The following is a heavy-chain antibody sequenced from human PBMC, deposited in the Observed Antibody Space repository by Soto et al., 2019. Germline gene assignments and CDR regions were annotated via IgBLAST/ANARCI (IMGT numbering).Heavy chain of an antibody. CDR1: GFTFSSYA. J-gene: IGHJ6*02. D-gene: IGHD5-12*01. V-gene: IGHV3-30-3*01. CDR2: ISYDGSNK. Sequence: GGSLRLSCAASGFTFSSYAMHWVRQAPGKGLEWVAVISYDGSNKYYADSVKGRFTISRDNSKNTLYLQMNSLRAEDTAVYYCARDSRGYSGYVGYYHYGMDVWGQGTTVTVSS. CDR3: ARDSRGYSGYVGYYHYGMDV.